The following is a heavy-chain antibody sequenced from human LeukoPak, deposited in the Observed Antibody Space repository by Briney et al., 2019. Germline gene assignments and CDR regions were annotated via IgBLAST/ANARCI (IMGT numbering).Heavy chain of an antibody. D-gene: IGHD6-6*01. V-gene: IGHV1-2*02. J-gene: IGHJ4*02. Sequence: ASVKVSCKASGYTFTDYYMHWVRQATGQGLEWMGWINPNSGGTNFAQKFQGRVAMTRDTSISTAYLELGSLRSDDTAVYFCARARWQLVPYFDSWGQGTLVTVFS. CDR1: GYTFTDYY. CDR2: INPNSGGT. CDR3: ARARWQLVPYFDS.